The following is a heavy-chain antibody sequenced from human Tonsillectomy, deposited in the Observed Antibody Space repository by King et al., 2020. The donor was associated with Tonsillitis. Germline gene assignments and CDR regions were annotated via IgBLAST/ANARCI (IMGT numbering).Heavy chain of an antibody. J-gene: IGHJ5*02. Sequence: VQLPQWGAGLLKPSETLSLTCAVYGGTFSGYYWSWIRQPPGKGLEWIGEINHSGSTNYNPSLKSRVTISVDTSKNQLSLKLTSVTAADTAVYYCARLDGGWFDPWGQGSLVTVSS. D-gene: IGHD2-15*01. CDR2: INHSGST. V-gene: IGHV4-34*01. CDR3: ARLDGGWFDP. CDR1: GGTFSGYY.